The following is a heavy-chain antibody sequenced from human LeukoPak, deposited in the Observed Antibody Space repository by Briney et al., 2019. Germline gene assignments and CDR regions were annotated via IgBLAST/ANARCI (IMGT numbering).Heavy chain of an antibody. CDR2: IYPGDSDA. Sequence: GESLKISCKGSGYIFTSYWIGWVRQLPGKGLKWMGIIYPGDSDARYSPSFQGQVTISADKSISTAYLQWSSLKASDTAMYYCARRGGKVAGPFDYWGQGTLVTVSS. J-gene: IGHJ4*02. CDR1: GYIFTSYW. V-gene: IGHV5-51*01. D-gene: IGHD6-19*01. CDR3: ARRGGKVAGPFDY.